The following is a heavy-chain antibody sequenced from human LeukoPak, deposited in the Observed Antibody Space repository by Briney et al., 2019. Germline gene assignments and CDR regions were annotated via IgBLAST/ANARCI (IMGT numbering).Heavy chain of an antibody. Sequence: SETLSLTCTVSGGSSNNYYWSWIRQPPGKGLEWIAYIYYSGSTNCNPSLKSRVTISIDTSKNQFSLKLSSVTAADTAVYYCARGPTRYYFDYWGQGTPVTVSS. CDR1: GGSSNNYY. D-gene: IGHD3-9*01. CDR2: IYYSGST. V-gene: IGHV4-59*01. J-gene: IGHJ4*02. CDR3: ARGPTRYYFDY.